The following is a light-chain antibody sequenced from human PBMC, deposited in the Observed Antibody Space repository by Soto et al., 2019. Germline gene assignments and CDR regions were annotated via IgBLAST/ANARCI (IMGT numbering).Light chain of an antibody. J-gene: IGKJ2*01. CDR3: QQRGGWPRYT. CDR2: DAS. Sequence: EIVLTQSPATLSLSPGERATLSCRASESVGIFLAWYQHKPGQAPRLLMYDASIRATGIPPRFSGSGSGTDFTLTISSLEPDDFALYYCQQRGGWPRYTFGQGTKLDIK. V-gene: IGKV3-11*01. CDR1: ESVGIF.